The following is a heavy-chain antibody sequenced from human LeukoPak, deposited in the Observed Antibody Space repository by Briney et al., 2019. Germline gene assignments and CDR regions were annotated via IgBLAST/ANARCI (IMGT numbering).Heavy chain of an antibody. V-gene: IGHV3-23*01. CDR3: AREGQAYDAFDI. CDR2: ISGSGGST. CDR1: GFTFSSYA. J-gene: IGHJ3*02. Sequence: GGSLRLSCAASGFTFSSYAMSWVRQAPGKGLEWVSAISGSGGSTYYADSVKGRFTISRDNSKNTLYLQMGSLRAEDMAVYYCAREGQAYDAFDIWGQGTMVTVSS.